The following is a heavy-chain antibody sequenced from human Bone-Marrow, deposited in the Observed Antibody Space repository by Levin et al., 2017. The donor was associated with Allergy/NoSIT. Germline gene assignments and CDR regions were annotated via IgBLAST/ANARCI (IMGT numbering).Heavy chain of an antibody. CDR2: ISSSSSII. Sequence: PGGSLRLSCAVSGFNFSRDSMNWVRQVPGKGLECIAYISSSSSIIYYADSVKGRFTISRDNARNSMYLQMNSLRDEDTAVYYCARGFYGMDLWGQGTTVTVSS. CDR1: GFNFSRDS. CDR3: ARGFYGMDL. J-gene: IGHJ6*02. V-gene: IGHV3-48*02.